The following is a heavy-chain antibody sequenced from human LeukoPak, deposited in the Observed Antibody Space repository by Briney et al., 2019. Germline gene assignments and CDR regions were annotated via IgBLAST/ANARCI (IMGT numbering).Heavy chain of an antibody. V-gene: IGHV1-69*01. J-gene: IGHJ4*02. Sequence: SVKVSCKASRGTLISYAISWVRQAPGQGAEWMGGIIPIFGTANYAQKFQGRGTITPDESTSKAYMELSSLRSEDTAVYYCAVKTNALHYDLWGQGTLVTVSS. CDR1: RGTLISYA. CDR2: IIPIFGTA. D-gene: IGHD3-22*01. CDR3: AVKTNALHYDL.